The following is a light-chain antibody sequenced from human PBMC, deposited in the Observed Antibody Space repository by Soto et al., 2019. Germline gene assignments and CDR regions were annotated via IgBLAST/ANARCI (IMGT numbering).Light chain of an antibody. CDR3: QQYHDWLTVT. CDR1: HGVTTK. V-gene: IGKV3D-15*01. Sequence: PGERATLSCRASHGVTTKVAWYQQRPGQVPRLLIFGASTRATGIPARFSGSGSGTEFTLTIRSLQSEDFAVYFCQQYHDWLTVTFGRGTKVDI. CDR2: GAS. J-gene: IGKJ4*01.